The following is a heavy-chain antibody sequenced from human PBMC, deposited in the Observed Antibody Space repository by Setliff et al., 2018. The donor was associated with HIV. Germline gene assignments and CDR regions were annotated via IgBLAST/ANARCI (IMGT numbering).Heavy chain of an antibody. Sequence: SVKVSCKASGGTFSSYLITWVRQAPGQGLEWVGGIIPVFGTVTYAQKFQGRVKISADEWTNTAYMELNSLRSEDTAMFYCVRDKKGDYDSSGYFYSDGFDIWGQGTMVTVSS. CDR1: GGTFSSYL. CDR2: IIPVFGTV. V-gene: IGHV1-69*13. J-gene: IGHJ3*02. CDR3: VRDKKGDYDSSGYFYSDGFDI. D-gene: IGHD3-22*01.